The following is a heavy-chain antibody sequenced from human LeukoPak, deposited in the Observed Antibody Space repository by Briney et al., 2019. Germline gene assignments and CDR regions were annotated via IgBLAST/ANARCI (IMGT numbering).Heavy chain of an antibody. CDR2: IYYSGST. D-gene: IGHD6-13*01. CDR3: AAACSHTNWFDP. Sequence: PSETLSLTCAVSGGSISSGGYSWSWIRQPPGKGLEWIGYIYYSGSTYYNPSLKSRVTISVDTSKNQFFLKLSSVTAADTAVYYCAAACSHTNWFDPWGQGTLVTVSS. V-gene: IGHV4-30-4*07. J-gene: IGHJ5*02. CDR1: GGSISSGGYS.